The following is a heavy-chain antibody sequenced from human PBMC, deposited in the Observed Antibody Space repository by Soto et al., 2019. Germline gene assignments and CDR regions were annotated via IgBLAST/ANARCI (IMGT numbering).Heavy chain of an antibody. CDR2: INHSGST. V-gene: IGHV4-34*01. CDR3: ARGKHCTNGVCYTPYYYYYGMDV. Sequence: SETLSLTCAVYGGSFSGYYWSWIRQPPGKGLEWIGEINHSGSTNYNPSLKSRVTISVDTSKNQFSLKLSSVTAADTAVYYCARGKHCTNGVCYTPYYYYYGMDVWGQGTTVTVPS. J-gene: IGHJ6*02. CDR1: GGSFSGYY. D-gene: IGHD2-8*01.